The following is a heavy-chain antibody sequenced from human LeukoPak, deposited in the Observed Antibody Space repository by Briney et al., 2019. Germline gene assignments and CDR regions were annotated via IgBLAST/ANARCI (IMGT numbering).Heavy chain of an antibody. CDR2: ISYDGSNK. Sequence: GRSLRLSCAASGFTFSSYAMHWVRQAPGKGREWVAVISYDGSNKYYADSVKGRFTISRDNSKNTLYLQMNSLRAEDTAVYYCARAGYCSSTSCYSYYFDYWGQGTLVTVSS. D-gene: IGHD2-2*01. CDR1: GFTFSSYA. CDR3: ARAGYCSSTSCYSYYFDY. J-gene: IGHJ4*02. V-gene: IGHV3-30*04.